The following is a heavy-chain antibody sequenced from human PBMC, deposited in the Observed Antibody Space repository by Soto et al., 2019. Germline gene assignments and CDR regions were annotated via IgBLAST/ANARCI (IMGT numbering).Heavy chain of an antibody. D-gene: IGHD2-15*01. CDR1: GGSISSGTSY. V-gene: IGHV4-31*03. Sequence: QMQLQESGPGLVKPSQTLSLTCNVSGGSISSGTSYWTWIRQQPGEGLEWIGHIYFTGATYSNPTLRSRLTTSVDTSKKQFSLKLTSVTAADTATSDCESIPSRGSCYGIDYWGQGTLVTVSS. J-gene: IGHJ4*02. CDR3: ESIPSRGSCYGIDY. CDR2: IYFTGAT.